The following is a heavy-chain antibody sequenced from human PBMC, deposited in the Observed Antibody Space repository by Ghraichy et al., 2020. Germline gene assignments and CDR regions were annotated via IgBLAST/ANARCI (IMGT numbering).Heavy chain of an antibody. Sequence: SQTLSLTCTVSGVSITSGGYYFNWIRQHPGKGLEWIGYIYYSGTTHYNPSLKSRVTISVDTSQNQLSLKLRSVTAADTAVYYCARDWYYNNRSGYFRGIDYWGQGILVTVSS. V-gene: IGHV4-31*03. CDR3: ARDWYYNNRSGYFRGIDY. CDR2: IYYSGTT. J-gene: IGHJ4*02. CDR1: GVSITSGGYY. D-gene: IGHD3-22*01.